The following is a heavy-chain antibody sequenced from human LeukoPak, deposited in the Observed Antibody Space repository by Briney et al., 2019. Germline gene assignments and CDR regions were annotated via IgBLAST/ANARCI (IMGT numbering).Heavy chain of an antibody. D-gene: IGHD1-26*01. J-gene: IGHJ4*02. V-gene: IGHV3-23*01. Sequence: GGSLRLSCAASGFTFSTYGMSWVRQAPGKGLEWVSAISGSSDATFYADSVKGRFTVSRDNSKNTLYLQMNSLRAEDTAVYYCAKGGRGGSYGYWGQGTLVTVSS. CDR2: ISGSSDAT. CDR3: AKGGRGGSYGY. CDR1: GFTFSTYG.